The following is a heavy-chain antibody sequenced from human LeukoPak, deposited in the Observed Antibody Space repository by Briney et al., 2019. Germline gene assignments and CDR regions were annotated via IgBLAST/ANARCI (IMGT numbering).Heavy chain of an antibody. J-gene: IGHJ4*02. D-gene: IGHD1-26*01. Sequence: MXXXRXAXGXGVEWVSVIYSGGSTSYADSVKGRFTISRDNSKNTLYLQMNSLRAEDTAVYYCARSLTIKWELLPHFDYWGQGTLVTVSS. CDR3: ARSLTIKWELLPHFDY. V-gene: IGHV3-53*01. CDR2: IYSGGST.